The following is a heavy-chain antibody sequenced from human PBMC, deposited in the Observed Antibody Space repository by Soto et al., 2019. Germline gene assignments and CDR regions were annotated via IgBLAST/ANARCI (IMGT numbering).Heavy chain of an antibody. V-gene: IGHV5-51*01. D-gene: IGHD2-2*01. CDR3: ASSGCSSTSCLYYYYGMDV. CDR1: GYSFTSYW. J-gene: IGHJ6*02. CDR2: IYPGDSDT. Sequence: PGESLKISCKGSGYSFTSYWIGWVRQMPGKGLEWMGIIYPGDSDTRYSPSFQGQVTISAGKSISTAYLQWSSLKASDTAMYYCASSGCSSTSCLYYYYGMDVWRQGTTVTVSS.